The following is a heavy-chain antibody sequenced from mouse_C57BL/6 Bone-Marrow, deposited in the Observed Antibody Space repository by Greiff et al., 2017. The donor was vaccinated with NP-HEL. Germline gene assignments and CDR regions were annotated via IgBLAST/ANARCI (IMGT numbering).Heavy chain of an antibody. Sequence: QVHVKQSGPGLVQPSQSLSITCTVSGFSLTSYGVHWVRQSPGKGLEWLGVIWSGGSTDYNAAFISRLSISKDNSKSQVFFKMNSLQADDTAIYYCARDRYYGSSDLYWYFDVWGTGTTVTVSS. J-gene: IGHJ1*03. D-gene: IGHD1-1*01. CDR2: IWSGGST. CDR3: ARDRYYGSSDLYWYFDV. V-gene: IGHV2-2*01. CDR1: GFSLTSYG.